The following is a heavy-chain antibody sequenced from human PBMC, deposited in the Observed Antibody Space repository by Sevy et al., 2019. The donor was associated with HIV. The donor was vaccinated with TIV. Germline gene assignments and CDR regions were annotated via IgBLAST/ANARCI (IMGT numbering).Heavy chain of an antibody. CDR2: INSDGSST. CDR1: GFTFSSYW. D-gene: IGHD2-2*01. V-gene: IGHV3-74*01. Sequence: GGSLRLSCAVSGFTFSSYWMHWVRQAPGKGLVWVSRINSDGSSTSYADSVKGRFTISRDNAKNTLYLQMNSLRAEDTAVYYCARVPSLYCSSTSCYGAYYYYGMDVWGQGTTVTVSS. CDR3: ARVPSLYCSSTSCYGAYYYYGMDV. J-gene: IGHJ6*02.